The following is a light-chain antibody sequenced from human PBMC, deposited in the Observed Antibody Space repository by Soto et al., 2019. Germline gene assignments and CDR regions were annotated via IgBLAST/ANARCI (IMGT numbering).Light chain of an antibody. CDR1: QGVSSW. CDR2: AAS. Sequence: DIQMTQSPSSVSASVGDRISITCRASQGVSSWLAWYQQKPGKAPKLLIYAASSLQSGVPSRFSGYGYGTDFTLIISDLQPDDFGTYFCQHADSFPFTFGPGTRVDIK. V-gene: IGKV1-12*01. CDR3: QHADSFPFT. J-gene: IGKJ3*01.